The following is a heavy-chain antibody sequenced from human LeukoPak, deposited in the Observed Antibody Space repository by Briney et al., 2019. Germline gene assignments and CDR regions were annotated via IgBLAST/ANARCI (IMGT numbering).Heavy chain of an antibody. Sequence: GGSLRLSRAASGFTFSSYGMHWVRQAPGKGLEWVAVISYDGSNKYYADSVKGRFTISRDNSKNTLYLQMNSLRAEDTAVYYCARVSDFWSGKDWGQGTLVTVSS. D-gene: IGHD3-3*01. V-gene: IGHV3-30*03. J-gene: IGHJ4*02. CDR3: ARVSDFWSGKD. CDR2: ISYDGSNK. CDR1: GFTFSSYG.